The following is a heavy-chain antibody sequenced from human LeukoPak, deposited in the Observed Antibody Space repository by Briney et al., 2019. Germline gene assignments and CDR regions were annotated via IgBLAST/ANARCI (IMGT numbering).Heavy chain of an antibody. CDR3: ARYRNEALFAFDI. J-gene: IGHJ3*02. Sequence: PSETLSLTCTVSGGSISSSSYYWGWIRQPPGKGLEWIGSIYYSGCTYYNPSLKSRVTISVDTSKNQFSLKLNSVTAADTAVYYCARYRNEALFAFDIWGQGTMVTVSS. D-gene: IGHD1-14*01. CDR1: GGSISSSSYY. V-gene: IGHV4-39*07. CDR2: IYYSGCT.